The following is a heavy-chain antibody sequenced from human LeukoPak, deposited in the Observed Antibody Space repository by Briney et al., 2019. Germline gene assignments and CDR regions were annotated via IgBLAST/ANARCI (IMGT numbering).Heavy chain of an antibody. CDR3: ARGTIAAAGYYYFDY. J-gene: IGHJ4*02. CDR1: GFTFSSYW. V-gene: IGHV3-7*04. Sequence: VGSLRLSCAASGFTFSSYWMSWVRQAPGKGLECVANIKQDGSEKYYVDSVKGRFTISRDNAKNSLYLQMNSLRAEDTAVYYCARGTIAAAGYYYFDYWGQGTQVTVSS. D-gene: IGHD6-13*01. CDR2: IKQDGSEK.